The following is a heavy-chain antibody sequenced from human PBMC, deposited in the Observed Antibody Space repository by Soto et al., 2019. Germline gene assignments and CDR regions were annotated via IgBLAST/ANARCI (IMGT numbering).Heavy chain of an antibody. J-gene: IGHJ6*04. V-gene: IGHV4-4*02. CDR1: GGSISSSNW. D-gene: IGHD3-10*01. Sequence: SETLSLTCAVSGGSISSSNWWSWVRQPPGKGLEWIGEIYHSGSTNYNPSLKSRVTISVDKSKNQFSLKLSSVTAADTAVYYCARASRITMVRGVIRNYYYGMAVWGKGTTVTVSS. CDR2: IYHSGST. CDR3: ARASRITMVRGVIRNYYYGMAV.